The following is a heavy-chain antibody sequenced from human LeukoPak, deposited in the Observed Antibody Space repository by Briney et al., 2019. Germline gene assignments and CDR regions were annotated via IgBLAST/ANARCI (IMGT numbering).Heavy chain of an antibody. CDR1: GGSTSTYY. CDR3: ARARTTVTAVDAFDI. Sequence: PSETLSLTCTVSGGSTSTYYWSWIRQPAGKGLEWIGRIYTGGKTSFNPSLKSRVTMSVDTSKNQFSLRLSSVTAADTAVYYCARARTTVTAVDAFDIWGQGQWSPSLQ. V-gene: IGHV4-4*07. J-gene: IGHJ3*02. D-gene: IGHD4-17*01. CDR2: IYTGGKT.